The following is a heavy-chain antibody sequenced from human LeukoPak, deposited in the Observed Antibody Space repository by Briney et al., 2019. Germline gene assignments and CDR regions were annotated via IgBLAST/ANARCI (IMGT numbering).Heavy chain of an antibody. V-gene: IGHV3-30*02. CDR2: IRYDGSNK. CDR3: AKDFGDYYDSSEGPFDP. Sequence: PGGSLRLSCAASGFTFSSYGMHWVRQAPGKGLEWVAFIRYDGSNKYYADSVKGRFTISRDNSKNTLYMQMNSLRAEDTAVYYCAKDFGDYYDSSEGPFDPWGQGTLVTVSS. D-gene: IGHD3-22*01. CDR1: GFTFSSYG. J-gene: IGHJ5*02.